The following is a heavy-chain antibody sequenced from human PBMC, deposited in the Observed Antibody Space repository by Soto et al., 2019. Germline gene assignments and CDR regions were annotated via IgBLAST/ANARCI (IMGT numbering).Heavy chain of an antibody. Sequence: SVKVSCKASGGTFSSYAISWVRQAPGQGFEWIGGIIPFFGTANFAQKFQGRVTISADESTSTAYMELSSLRSEDTAVYFCARVYYYDSSGYYSGFDYWGQGTLVTVSS. CDR1: GGTFSSYA. CDR3: ARVYYYDSSGYYSGFDY. V-gene: IGHV1-69*13. J-gene: IGHJ4*02. D-gene: IGHD3-22*01. CDR2: IIPFFGTA.